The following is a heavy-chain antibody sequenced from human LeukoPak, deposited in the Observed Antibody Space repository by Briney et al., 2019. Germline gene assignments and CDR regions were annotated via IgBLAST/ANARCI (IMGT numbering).Heavy chain of an antibody. CDR1: GFTFSSHS. Sequence: PGGSLRLSCAASGFTFSSHSMNWVRQAPGKGLEWVSSISSSSSYIYYADSVKGRFTISRDNAKNSLYLQMNSLRAEDTAVYYCARQFASRKARVIYVGAFDIWGQGTMVTVSS. CDR3: ARQFASRKARVIYVGAFDI. CDR2: ISSSSSYI. V-gene: IGHV3-21*01. J-gene: IGHJ3*02. D-gene: IGHD2-2*02.